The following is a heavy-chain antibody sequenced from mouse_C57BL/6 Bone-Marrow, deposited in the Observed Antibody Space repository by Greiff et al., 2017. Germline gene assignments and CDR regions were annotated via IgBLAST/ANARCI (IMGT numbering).Heavy chain of an antibody. CDR3: ARRGYGSSYDWYFDV. D-gene: IGHD1-1*01. V-gene: IGHV1-64*01. J-gene: IGHJ1*03. CDR2: IHPNSGST. CDR1: GYTFTSYW. Sequence: QVQLKQPGAELVKPGASVKLSCKASGYTFTSYWMHWVKQRPGQGLEWIGMIHPNSGSTNYNEKFKSKATLTVDKSSSTAYMQLCSLTSEDSAVYYCARRGYGSSYDWYFDVWGTGTTVTVSS.